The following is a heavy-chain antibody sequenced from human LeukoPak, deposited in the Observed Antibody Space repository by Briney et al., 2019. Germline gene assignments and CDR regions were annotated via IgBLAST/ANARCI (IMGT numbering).Heavy chain of an antibody. CDR3: ARRVVGAKDAFGI. V-gene: IGHV5-51*01. CDR2: IYPGDSDN. Sequence: GASLQISCKGSGYSFTSYWIGWVRQMPGKGLEWMGIIYPGDSDNRYSPSFQGQVTISADKSISTAYLQWSSLKASDTAMYYCARRVVGAKDAFGIWGQGTMVTVSS. D-gene: IGHD1-26*01. J-gene: IGHJ3*02. CDR1: GYSFTSYW.